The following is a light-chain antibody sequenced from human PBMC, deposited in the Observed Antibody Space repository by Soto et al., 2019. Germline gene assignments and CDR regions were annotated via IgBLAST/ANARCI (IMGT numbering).Light chain of an antibody. V-gene: IGLV2-14*03. Sequence: QSVLTQPASVSGSPGQSITISCTGTSSDVGGYNYVSWYQHHPGKAPELMIYDVSNRPSGVSNRFSGSKSGNTASLTISGLQAEDEADYYCSSYTGSSTLLFGGGTKLTVL. CDR1: SSDVGGYNY. CDR2: DVS. CDR3: SSYTGSSTLL. J-gene: IGLJ2*01.